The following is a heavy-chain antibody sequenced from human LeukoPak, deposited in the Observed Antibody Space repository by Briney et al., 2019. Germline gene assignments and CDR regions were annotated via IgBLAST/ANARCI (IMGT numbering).Heavy chain of an antibody. CDR2: INHSGST. Sequence: PSETLSLTCAVYGGSFSGYYWSWIRQPPGKGLEWIGEINHSGSTNYNPSLKSRVTISVDTSKNQFSLKLSSVTAADTAVYYCARGPRRDYDFWSGSNPNEGVPDAFDIWGQGTMVTVSS. J-gene: IGHJ3*02. CDR1: GGSFSGYY. V-gene: IGHV4-34*01. CDR3: ARGPRRDYDFWSGSNPNEGVPDAFDI. D-gene: IGHD3-3*01.